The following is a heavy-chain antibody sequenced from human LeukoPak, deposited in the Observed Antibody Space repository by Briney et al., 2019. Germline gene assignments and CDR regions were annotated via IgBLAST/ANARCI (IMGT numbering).Heavy chain of an antibody. CDR1: GASFSGYF. CDR3: ARGGYYGSGNDFRFDP. CDR2: INHSGST. J-gene: IGHJ5*02. Sequence: PSETLSLTCAVYGASFSGYFWTWIRQSPGKGLERIGEINHSGSTNYNPSLKSRVTISVDTSKNQFSLKLSSVTAADTAVYYCARGGYYGSGNDFRFDPWGQGTLVTASS. V-gene: IGHV4-34*01. D-gene: IGHD3-10*01.